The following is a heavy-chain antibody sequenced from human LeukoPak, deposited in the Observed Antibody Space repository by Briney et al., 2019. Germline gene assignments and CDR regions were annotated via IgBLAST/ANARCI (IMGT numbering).Heavy chain of an antibody. J-gene: IGHJ4*02. CDR3: ARLEVTVVATIDY. CDR1: GFTLSSYA. V-gene: IGHV3-74*01. Sequence: GGSLRLSCAASGFTLSSYAMSWVRQGPGKGLEWVSRINTDGSRTSYEDSVKGRFTISRDNAKNSLYLQMNSLRAEDTAVYYCARLEVTVVATIDYWGQGTLVTVSS. CDR2: INTDGSRT. D-gene: IGHD5-12*01.